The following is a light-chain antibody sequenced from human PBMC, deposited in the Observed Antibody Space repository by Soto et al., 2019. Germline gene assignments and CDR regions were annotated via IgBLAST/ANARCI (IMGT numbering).Light chain of an antibody. CDR2: EVT. CDR1: SGDIGSYNR. CDR3: AAWDDSLGGYV. Sequence: QSALTQPASVSGSPGQSITISCTGTSGDIGSYNRVSWYQQHPGKAPKLIIYEVTDRPSGVSNRFSGSKSGNTASLTVSGLRSEDEADYYCAAWDDSLGGYVFGPGTKLTVL. J-gene: IGLJ1*01. V-gene: IGLV2-14*01.